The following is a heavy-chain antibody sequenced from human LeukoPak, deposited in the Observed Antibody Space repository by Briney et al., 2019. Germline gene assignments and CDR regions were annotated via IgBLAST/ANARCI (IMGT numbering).Heavy chain of an antibody. Sequence: ASETLSLTCTLSGGSISGYYWSWIRQPPGKGPEWIGYIYYRGCTNYNPALKSRVAISVDTFKNQFSLKMNSVTAADTAVYYCARLASSGWSHCDYWGQGTLVTVSS. J-gene: IGHJ4*02. D-gene: IGHD6-19*01. CDR2: IYYRGCT. V-gene: IGHV4-59*08. CDR1: GGSISGYY. CDR3: ARLASSGWSHCDY.